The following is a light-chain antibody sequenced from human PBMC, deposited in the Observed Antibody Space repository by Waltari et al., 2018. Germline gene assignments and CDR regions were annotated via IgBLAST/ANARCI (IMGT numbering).Light chain of an antibody. J-gene: IGKJ3*01. CDR1: QSVLYSSNNKNY. Sequence: DIVMTQSPDSLAVSLGERASIHCKSRQSVLYSSNNKNYLAWYQQKPGQPPKLLIYWASTRESGVPARFSGSGSGTDFTLTISSLQAEDVAVYYCQQYYSSPRAFGPGTKVDIK. V-gene: IGKV4-1*01. CDR3: QQYYSSPRA. CDR2: WAS.